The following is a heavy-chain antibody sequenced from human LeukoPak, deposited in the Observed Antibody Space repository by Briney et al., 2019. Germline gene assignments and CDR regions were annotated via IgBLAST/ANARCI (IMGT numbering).Heavy chain of an antibody. CDR1: GFTVSSNY. CDR2: ISGSGGST. D-gene: IGHD6-19*01. CDR3: AKGPTWGIAVADDY. V-gene: IGHV3-23*01. J-gene: IGHJ4*02. Sequence: GGSLRLSCAASGFTVSSNYMSWVRQAPGKGLEWVSAISGSGGSTYYADSVKGRFTISRDNSKNTLYLQMNSLRAEDTAVYYCAKGPTWGIAVADDYWGQGTLVTVSS.